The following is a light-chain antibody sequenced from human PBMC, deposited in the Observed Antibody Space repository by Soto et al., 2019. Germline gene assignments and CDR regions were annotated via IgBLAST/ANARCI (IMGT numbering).Light chain of an antibody. J-gene: IGKJ5*01. CDR3: QQYNSYPIT. CDR2: KAS. Sequence: DIQMTQSPSTLSGSVGDRVTITCRSSQTISSWLAWYQQKPGKAPKLLIYKASTLKSGVPSRFSGSGSGTEITLTISSLQPDDFATYYCQQYNSYPITFGQGTRLEIK. CDR1: QTISSW. V-gene: IGKV1-5*03.